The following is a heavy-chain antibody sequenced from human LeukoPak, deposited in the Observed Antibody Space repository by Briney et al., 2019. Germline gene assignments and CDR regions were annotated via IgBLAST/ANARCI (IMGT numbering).Heavy chain of an antibody. CDR3: ARHPSVADDFYYYYYMDV. CDR1: GGSVSSSHY. V-gene: IGHV4-39*01. Sequence: SETLSLTCTVSGGSVSSSHYWGWICQPPGKGLEWIGSIYYGGSTYYNPSLKSRVTISVDTSKNQFPLKLSSVTAADTAVYYCARHPSVADDFYYYYYMDVWGKGTTVTVSS. CDR2: IYYGGST. D-gene: IGHD6-19*01. J-gene: IGHJ6*03.